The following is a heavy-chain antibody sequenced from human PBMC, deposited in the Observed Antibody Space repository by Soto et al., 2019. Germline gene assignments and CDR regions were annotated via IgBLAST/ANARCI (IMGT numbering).Heavy chain of an antibody. J-gene: IGHJ1*01. CDR1: GFTFSSYS. D-gene: IGHD3-22*01. Sequence: GGSLRLSCAASGFTFSSYSMNWVRQAPGKGLEWVSYIRSSSSTIYYADSVKGRFTISRDNAQNSLYLQMNSLRDEDTAVYYCARDAFATTGDDSSGYYQLPQYFQHWGQGTLVTVSS. CDR3: ARDAFATTGDDSSGYYQLPQYFQH. CDR2: IRSSSSTI. V-gene: IGHV3-48*02.